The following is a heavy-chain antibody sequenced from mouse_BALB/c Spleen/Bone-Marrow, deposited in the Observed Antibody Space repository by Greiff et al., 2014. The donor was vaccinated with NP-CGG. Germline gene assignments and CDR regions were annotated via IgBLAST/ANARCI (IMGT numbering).Heavy chain of an antibody. Sequence: VKLVESGPGLVQPSQSLSITCTVFGFSLTSYGVHWVRQPPGKGLEWLGVIWSGGSTDYNAAFISRLSISKDNSKSQVFFKMNSLQADDTAIYYCARNKDDAMDYWGQGTSVTVSS. D-gene: IGHD2-12*01. CDR1: GFSLTSYG. J-gene: IGHJ4*01. CDR3: ARNKDDAMDY. CDR2: IWSGGST. V-gene: IGHV2-4*02.